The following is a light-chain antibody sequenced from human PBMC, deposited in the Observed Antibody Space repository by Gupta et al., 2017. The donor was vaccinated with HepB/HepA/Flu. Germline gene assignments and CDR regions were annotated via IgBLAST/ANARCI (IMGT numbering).Light chain of an antibody. CDR1: SLRSYY. CDR2: GKN. Sequence: SSELTQDPAVSVALGQTVRITCQGDSLRSYYASWYQQKPGQAPVLVIYGKNNRPSGIPDRFSGSSSGKTASLTITGAQAEDEADYYCNSRDSSGNHRDVVFGGGTKLTVL. V-gene: IGLV3-19*01. J-gene: IGLJ2*01. CDR3: NSRDSSGNHRDVV.